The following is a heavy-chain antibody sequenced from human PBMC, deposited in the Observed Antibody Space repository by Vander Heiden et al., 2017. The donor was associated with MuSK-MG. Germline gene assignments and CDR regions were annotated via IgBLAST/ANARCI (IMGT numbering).Heavy chain of an antibody. CDR3: ARAAAYKYYYYYYYMDV. D-gene: IGHD2-15*01. J-gene: IGHJ6*03. Sequence: QVQLVESGGGLVKPGGSLRLSCAASAFTSSDYDMSWLRQAPGKGLEWVSYISSSGSTIYYADSVKGRFTISRDNAKNSLYLQMNSLRAEDTAVYYCARAAAYKYYYYYYYMDVWGKGTTVTVS. V-gene: IGHV3-11*04. CDR1: AFTSSDYD. CDR2: ISSSGSTI.